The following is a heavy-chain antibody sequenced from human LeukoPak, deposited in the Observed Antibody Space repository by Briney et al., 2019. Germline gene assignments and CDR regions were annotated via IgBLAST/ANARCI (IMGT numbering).Heavy chain of an antibody. CDR3: ASDSSGYFGA. V-gene: IGHV3-11*01. Sequence: GGSLRLSCAASGFIFSDYYMNWLRQAPGRGLGWLSYISNSGNAKYYADSVKGRFTISRDNAKNSLYLEMTSLRAEDTAVYYCASDSSGYFGAWGPGTLVTVSS. CDR1: GFIFSDYY. J-gene: IGHJ5*02. CDR2: ISNSGNAK. D-gene: IGHD3-22*01.